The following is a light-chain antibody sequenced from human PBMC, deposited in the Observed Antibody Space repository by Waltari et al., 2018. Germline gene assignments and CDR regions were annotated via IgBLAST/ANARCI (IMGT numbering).Light chain of an antibody. J-gene: IGKJ2*01. Sequence: DVVMTQSPLSLPVTLGQPASISCKSSQSLVHSDGNTYLQWFQQLPGQSPRRLIYKVSYRDSGVPDRFSGSGSGTDFTLKISRVEAEDVGVYYCMQGTHWPYTFGQGTKLDIK. CDR3: MQGTHWPYT. CDR1: QSLVHSDGNTY. V-gene: IGKV2-30*02. CDR2: KVS.